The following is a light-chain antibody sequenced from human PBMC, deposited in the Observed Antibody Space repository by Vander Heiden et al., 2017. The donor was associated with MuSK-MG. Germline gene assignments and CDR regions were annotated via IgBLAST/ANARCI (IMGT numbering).Light chain of an antibody. J-gene: IGKJ1*01. CDR1: QSVNDE. CDR2: YAS. Sequence: IVLTPSPATLSVSPAASVTLSCSASQSVNDELAWYQQKPGHAPRLLIYYASTRATGVPAGFSGSGSGTEFTLTISSLQSEDFAVYYCQHYKIGPPCTFGQGTKVEIK. CDR3: QHYKIGPPCT. V-gene: IGKV3-15*01.